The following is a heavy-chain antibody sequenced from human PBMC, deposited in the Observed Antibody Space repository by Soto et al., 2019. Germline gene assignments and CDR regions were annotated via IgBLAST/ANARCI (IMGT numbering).Heavy chain of an antibody. V-gene: IGHV4-31*03. Sequence: QVQLQESGPGLVKPSQTLPLTCTVSGGSISSGGYYWSWIRQHPGKGLEWIGYIYYSGSTYYNPSLKSRVTISVDTSKNQFSLKLSSVTAADTAVYYCARIPAKYSYGYSDDWFDPWGQGTLVTVSS. CDR2: IYYSGST. J-gene: IGHJ5*02. CDR1: GGSISSGGYY. CDR3: ARIPAKYSYGYSDDWFDP. D-gene: IGHD5-18*01.